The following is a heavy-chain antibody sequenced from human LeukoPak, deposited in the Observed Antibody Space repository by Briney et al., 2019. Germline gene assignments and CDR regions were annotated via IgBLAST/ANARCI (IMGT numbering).Heavy chain of an antibody. CDR1: GGSISSSSYY. J-gene: IGHJ4*02. V-gene: IGHV4-39*07. CDR3: ARGVGYYGSGSYYYDY. Sequence: PSETLSLTCTVSGGSISSSSYYWGWIRQPPGKGLEWIGSIYYSGSTYYNPSLKCRVTISVDRSKNQFSLKLSSVTAADTAVYYCARGVGYYGSGSYYYDYWGQGTLVTVSS. D-gene: IGHD3-10*01. CDR2: IYYSGST.